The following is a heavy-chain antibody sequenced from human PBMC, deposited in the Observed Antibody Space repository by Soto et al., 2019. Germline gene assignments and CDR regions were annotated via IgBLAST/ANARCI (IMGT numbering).Heavy chain of an antibody. CDR3: AGRDCTNGVCYSY. CDR1: GFAFSSYW. D-gene: IGHD2-8*01. V-gene: IGHV3-74*01. Sequence: PGGSLRLSCAASGFAFSSYWMDWVRQRPGKGLVWVSRINNDGSTTNYADSVKGRFTISRDNAKDTLYLQMNSLTAEDTAVYYCAGRDCTNGVCYSYWGHGTLVTVSS. CDR2: INNDGSTT. J-gene: IGHJ4*01.